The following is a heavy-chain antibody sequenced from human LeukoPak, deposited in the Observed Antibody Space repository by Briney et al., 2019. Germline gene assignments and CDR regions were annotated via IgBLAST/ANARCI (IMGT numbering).Heavy chain of an antibody. CDR2: IKEDGSDK. D-gene: IGHD5-18*01. CDR1: GFSFSSYG. CDR3: ARDAAYGYDRFDY. Sequence: GGSLRLSCAASGFSFSSYGMHWVRQAPGKGLEWVANIKEDGSDKNYVDSMKGRFTISRDNAKNSLYLQMNSLRAEDTAVYYCARDAAYGYDRFDYWGQGTQVTVSS. V-gene: IGHV3-7*01. J-gene: IGHJ4*02.